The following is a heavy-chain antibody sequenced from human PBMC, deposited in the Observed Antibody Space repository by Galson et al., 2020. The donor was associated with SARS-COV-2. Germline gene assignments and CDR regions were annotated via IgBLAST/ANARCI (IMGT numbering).Heavy chain of an antibody. Sequence: SLKISCAASGFTFDDYAMHWVRQAPGKGLEWVSGISWNSGNIGYADSVKGRFTISRDNAKNSLYLQMNSLRAEDTALYYCAKLFHAAAAGDYWGQGTLVTVSS. CDR3: AKLFHAAAAGDY. V-gene: IGHV3-9*01. CDR2: ISWNSGNI. CDR1: GFTFDDYA. D-gene: IGHD6-13*01. J-gene: IGHJ4*02.